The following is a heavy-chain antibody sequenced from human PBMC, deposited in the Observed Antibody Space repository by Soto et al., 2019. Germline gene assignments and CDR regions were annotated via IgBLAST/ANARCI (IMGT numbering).Heavy chain of an antibody. CDR2: ISWNSGSI. Sequence: GGSLRLSCAASGFTFDDYAMHWVRQAPGKGLEWVSGISWNSGSIGYADSVKGRFTISRDNAKNSLYLQMNSLRAEDTALYYCAKDSGDGYDSSGPADAFDIWGQGTMVTVSS. J-gene: IGHJ3*02. CDR3: AKDSGDGYDSSGPADAFDI. V-gene: IGHV3-9*01. CDR1: GFTFDDYA. D-gene: IGHD3-22*01.